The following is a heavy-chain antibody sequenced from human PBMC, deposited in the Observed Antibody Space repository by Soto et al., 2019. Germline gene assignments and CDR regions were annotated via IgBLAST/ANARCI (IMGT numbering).Heavy chain of an antibody. CDR2: IYYSGST. D-gene: IGHD6-19*01. V-gene: IGHV4-59*01. Sequence: QVQLQESGPGLVKPSETLSLTCTVSGGSISSYYWSWIRQPPGKGLEWIGYIYYSGSTNYNPSLNSRVTISVATSKNQFSLKLSAVTAADTAVYYCARESVAGRTFDYWGQGTLVTVSS. CDR3: ARESVAGRTFDY. J-gene: IGHJ4*02. CDR1: GGSISSYY.